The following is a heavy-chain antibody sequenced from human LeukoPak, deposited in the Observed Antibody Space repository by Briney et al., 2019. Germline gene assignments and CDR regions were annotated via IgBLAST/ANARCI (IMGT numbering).Heavy chain of an antibody. CDR2: ISYDGSNK. CDR3: ARDVPVMSLEFDY. V-gene: IGHV3-30-3*01. J-gene: IGHJ4*02. D-gene: IGHD3-16*01. Sequence: PGGSLRLSCAASGFTFSSYAMHWVRQAPGKGLEWVAVISYDGSNKYYADSVKGRFTISRDNSKNTLYLQMNSLRAEDTAVYYCARDVPVMSLEFDYWGQGTLVTVSS. CDR1: GFTFSSYA.